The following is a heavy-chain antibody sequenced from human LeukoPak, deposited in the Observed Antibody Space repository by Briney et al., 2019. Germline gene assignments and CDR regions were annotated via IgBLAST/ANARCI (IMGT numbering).Heavy chain of an antibody. CDR1: GFTFSDFG. V-gene: IGHV3-30*02. D-gene: IGHD4/OR15-4a*01. Sequence: GGSLRLSCAASGFTFSDFGMHWVRQAPGKGLEWVALIRSDGSSKYYAESVKGRFTISRDSSKNTLFLQMNSLRVEDTAVYYCAKDRDDYGNDCWGQGVLVTVST. J-gene: IGHJ4*02. CDR2: IRSDGSSK. CDR3: AKDRDDYGNDC.